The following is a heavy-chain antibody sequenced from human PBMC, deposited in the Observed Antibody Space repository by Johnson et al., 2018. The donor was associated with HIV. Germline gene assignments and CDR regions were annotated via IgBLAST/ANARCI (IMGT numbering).Heavy chain of an antibody. Sequence: VQLVESGGGVVRPGGSLRLSCTASGFTFDDYGMSWVRQAPGKGLEWVSGINWNGGSTGYADSVKGRFTIYRDNDKNSLYLQMNSLRAEDTALYYCARRTDYYDSSGYRGGAFDIWGQGTMVTVSS. V-gene: IGHV3-20*04. CDR3: ARRTDYYDSSGYRGGAFDI. J-gene: IGHJ3*02. CDR1: GFTFDDYG. D-gene: IGHD3-22*01. CDR2: INWNGGST.